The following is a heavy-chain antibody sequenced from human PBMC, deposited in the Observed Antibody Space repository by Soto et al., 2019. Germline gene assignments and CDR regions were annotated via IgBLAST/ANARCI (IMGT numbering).Heavy chain of an antibody. V-gene: IGHV1-2*02. CDR3: GRGRSGEIVVFY. D-gene: IGHD5-12*01. J-gene: IGHJ4*02. CDR2: IGPKNGDT. CDR1: GYTFTGHY. Sequence: QVQLVQSGAEVKESGASVKVSCKTSGYTFTGHYIHWVRQAPGQSPEWVEEIGPKNGDTRYAQKFQGKVTMTKDTSITTVYMELTNLSPDDTAVYYCGRGRSGEIVVFYWGQGTLVTVHS.